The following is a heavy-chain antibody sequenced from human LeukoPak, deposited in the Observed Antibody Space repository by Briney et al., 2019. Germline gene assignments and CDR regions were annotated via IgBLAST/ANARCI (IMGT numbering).Heavy chain of an antibody. CDR2: ISGSGGST. CDR3: AKDFSLVATIFDY. V-gene: IGHV3-23*01. Sequence: GGPRRLSCAASGFSVSINAMSWVRQAPGKGLEWVSSISGSGGSTYYADSVKGRFTLSRDNSKTTLYLQMDSLRAEDTAVYYCAKDFSLVATIFDYWGQGTWSPSPQ. J-gene: IGHJ4*02. CDR1: GFSVSINA. D-gene: IGHD5-12*01.